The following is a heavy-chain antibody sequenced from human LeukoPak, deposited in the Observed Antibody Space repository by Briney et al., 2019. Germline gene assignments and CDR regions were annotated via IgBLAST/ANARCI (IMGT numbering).Heavy chain of an antibody. Sequence: GGPLRLSCAASGFTFSSYGMHWVRQAPGKGLEWVAFIRYDGSNKYYADSVKGRFTISRDNSKNTLYLQMNSLRAEDTAVYYCAKEPAAGTTFDYWGQGALVTVSS. CDR1: GFTFSSYG. CDR3: AKEPAAGTTFDY. CDR2: IRYDGSNK. J-gene: IGHJ4*02. V-gene: IGHV3-30*02. D-gene: IGHD6-13*01.